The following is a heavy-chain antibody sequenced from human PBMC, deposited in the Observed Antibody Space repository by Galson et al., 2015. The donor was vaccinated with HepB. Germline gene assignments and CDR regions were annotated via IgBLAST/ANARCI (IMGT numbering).Heavy chain of an antibody. V-gene: IGHV1-18*01. D-gene: IGHD2-15*01. Sequence: VKVSCKASGYTFSSYSITWVRQAPGQGLEWMGWISTYNGDTTYAQKFQGRVTMTADTSTSTAYMELRSLRSDDTAVYFCARGALVVAVGATQNNWFDPWGQGTLVTVSS. CDR2: ISTYNGDT. CDR1: GYTFSSYS. CDR3: ARGALVVAVGATQNNWFDP. J-gene: IGHJ5*02.